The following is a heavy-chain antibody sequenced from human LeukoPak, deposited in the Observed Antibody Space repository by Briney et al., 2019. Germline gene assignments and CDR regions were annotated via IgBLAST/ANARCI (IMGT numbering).Heavy chain of an antibody. CDR2: INGDGSSV. D-gene: IGHD3-3*01. CDR3: ARGIDEWLYLNY. V-gene: IGHV3-74*01. J-gene: IGHJ4*02. Sequence: PGGSLRLSCAASGFIFSNYWMHWVRQAPGKGLVWVSRINGDGSSVSYADSVKGRFTISRDNTKNTLYLQMDSLRAEDTAVYYCARGIDEWLYLNYWGQGALVTVSS. CDR1: GFIFSNYW.